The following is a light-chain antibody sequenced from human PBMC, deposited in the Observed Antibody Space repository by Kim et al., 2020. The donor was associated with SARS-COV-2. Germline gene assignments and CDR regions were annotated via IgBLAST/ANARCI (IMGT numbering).Light chain of an antibody. J-gene: IGLJ2*01. V-gene: IGLV2-14*03. CDR1: SRDIGGYNY. CDR2: DVT. CDR3: ASYTPGDTPV. Sequence: PITISCTGTSRDIGGYNYVSWYQQHPGKAPKLVIYDVTNRPSGISSRFSGSKSDNTASLTISGLQAEDEADYYCASYTPGDTPVFGGGTQLTVL.